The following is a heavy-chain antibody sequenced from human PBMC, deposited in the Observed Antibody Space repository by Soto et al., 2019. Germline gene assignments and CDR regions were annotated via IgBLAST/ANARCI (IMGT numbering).Heavy chain of an antibody. CDR3: ARDHDSSSSRYYYYGMDV. Sequence: GGSLRLSRAASGFTVSSNYMSWVRQAPGKGLEWVSVIYSGGSTYYADSVKGRFTNSRDNSKNTLYLQMDSLRAEDTAVYYCARDHDSSSSRYYYYGMDVWGPGTTVTVSS. V-gene: IGHV3-53*01. CDR1: GFTVSSNY. J-gene: IGHJ6*02. D-gene: IGHD6-6*01. CDR2: IYSGGST.